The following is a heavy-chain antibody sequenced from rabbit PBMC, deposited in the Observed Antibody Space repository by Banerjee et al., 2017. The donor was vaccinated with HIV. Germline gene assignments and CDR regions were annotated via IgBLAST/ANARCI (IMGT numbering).Heavy chain of an antibody. Sequence: QEQLVESGGGLVQPEGSLTLTCTASGFDLSSYYYMCWVRQAPGKGLEWIGCIYTGNSGSTYYASWAKGRFTISKTSSTTVTLQMTSLTAADTATYFCARDGRSSYYSDARLDLWGQGTLVTVS. J-gene: IGHJ3*01. D-gene: IGHD8-1*01. CDR1: GFDLSSYYY. V-gene: IGHV1S45*01. CDR2: IYTGNSGST. CDR3: ARDGRSSYYSDARLDL.